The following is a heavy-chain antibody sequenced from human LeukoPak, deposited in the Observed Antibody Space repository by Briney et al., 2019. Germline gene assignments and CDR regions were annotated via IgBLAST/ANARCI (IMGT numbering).Heavy chain of an antibody. CDR2: ISSSGSTI. J-gene: IGHJ4*02. CDR3: ARGGYWNPDNFDY. CDR1: GFTFNNYA. V-gene: IGHV3-11*04. D-gene: IGHD1-1*01. Sequence: PGGSLRLSCVASGFTFNNYAIHWIRQAPGKGLEWVSYISSSGSTIYYADSVKGRFTISRDNAKNSLYLQMNSLRAEDTAVYYCARGGYWNPDNFDYWGQGTLVTVSS.